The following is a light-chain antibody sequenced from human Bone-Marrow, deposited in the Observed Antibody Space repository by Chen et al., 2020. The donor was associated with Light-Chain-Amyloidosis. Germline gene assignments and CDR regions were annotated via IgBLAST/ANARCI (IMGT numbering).Light chain of an antibody. V-gene: IGKV3-20*01. CDR3: PQYGTSPLT. J-gene: IGKJ4*01. Sequence: EIVLTQSPGTLFLSPGEGANLSCRASQTISSNYLTWYQEKFGQAPRLLIYGSSSRATGIPDRFAGGVSGTDFTLTFYKLEPEEYAMDYCPQYGTSPLTFGGGTRMEIK. CDR2: GSS. CDR1: QTISSNY.